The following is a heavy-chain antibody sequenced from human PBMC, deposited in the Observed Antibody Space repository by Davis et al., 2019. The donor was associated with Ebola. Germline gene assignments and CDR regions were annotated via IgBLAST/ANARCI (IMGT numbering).Heavy chain of an antibody. Sequence: AASVKVSCKASGFTFSSSGMQWVRQARGQRLEWIGGIVVGSGNTNYAQKFRERPTLTRDMSTSTAYMELSSLRFEDTAVYYCAASAGTVGKFDFWGQGTLVTVSS. CDR3: AASAGTVGKFDF. CDR2: IVVGSGNT. V-gene: IGHV1-58*02. CDR1: GFTFSSSG. D-gene: IGHD1-14*01. J-gene: IGHJ4*02.